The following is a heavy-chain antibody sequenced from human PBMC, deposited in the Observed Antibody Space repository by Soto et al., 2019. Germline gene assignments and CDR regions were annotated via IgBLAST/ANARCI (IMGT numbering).Heavy chain of an antibody. CDR1: GFTVSSNY. Sequence: EVQLVESGGGLVQPGGSLRLSCAASGFTVSSNYMSWVRQAPGKGLEWVSVIYSGGSTYYADSVKGRFTISRDNSKNTLYLQMNSLRAEDTAVYYCARDSGSYGWTAYYFDSWGQGTLVTVSS. D-gene: IGHD1-26*01. CDR2: IYSGGST. V-gene: IGHV3-66*01. CDR3: ARDSGSYGWTAYYFDS. J-gene: IGHJ4*02.